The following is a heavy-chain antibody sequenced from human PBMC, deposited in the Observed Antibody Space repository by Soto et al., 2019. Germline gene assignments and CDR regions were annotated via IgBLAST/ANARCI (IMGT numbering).Heavy chain of an antibody. D-gene: IGHD2-15*01. Sequence: SETLSLTCTVSGGSISSGDYYWSWFRQPPGKGLEWIGYIYYSGSTYYNPSLKSRVTISVDTSKNQFSLKLSSVTAADTAVYYCARHSDLGYCSGGSCYGEAFDIWGQGTMVTVSS. CDR1: GGSISSGDYY. V-gene: IGHV4-30-4*01. CDR2: IYYSGST. CDR3: ARHSDLGYCSGGSCYGEAFDI. J-gene: IGHJ3*02.